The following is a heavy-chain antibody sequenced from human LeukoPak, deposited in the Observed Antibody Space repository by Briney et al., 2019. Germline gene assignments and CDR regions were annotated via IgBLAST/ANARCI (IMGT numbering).Heavy chain of an antibody. CDR3: AREIASSGYPLDY. V-gene: IGHV3-33*01. D-gene: IGHD5-12*01. CDR2: IWYDGSNK. J-gene: IGHJ4*02. Sequence: GRSLRLSCAASGFTFSSYGMHWVRQAPGNRLEWVAVIWYDGSNKYYADSVKGRFTISRDNSKNTLYLQMNSLRAEDTAVYYCAREIASSGYPLDYWGQGTLVTVSS. CDR1: GFTFSSYG.